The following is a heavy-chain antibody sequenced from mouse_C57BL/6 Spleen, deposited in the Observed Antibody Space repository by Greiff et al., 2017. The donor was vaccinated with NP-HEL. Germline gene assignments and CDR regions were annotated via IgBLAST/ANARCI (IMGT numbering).Heavy chain of an antibody. D-gene: IGHD1-1*01. Sequence: VQLQQSGAELVRPGASVKLSCTASGFNIKDDYMHWVKQRPEQGLEWIGWIDPENGDTEYASKFQGKATITADTSSNTAYLQLSSLTSEDTAVYYCTTFITTVVAPGFAYWGQGTLVTVSA. CDR3: TTFITTVVAPGFAY. V-gene: IGHV14-4*01. J-gene: IGHJ3*01. CDR1: GFNIKDDY. CDR2: IDPENGDT.